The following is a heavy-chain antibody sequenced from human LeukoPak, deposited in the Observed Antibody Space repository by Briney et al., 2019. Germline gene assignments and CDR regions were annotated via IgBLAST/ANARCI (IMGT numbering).Heavy chain of an antibody. V-gene: IGHV4-4*02. CDR3: ASRSRQYYYDSSGYPLDAFDI. D-gene: IGHD3-22*01. CDR1: GGSISSSNW. CDR2: IYHSEST. Sequence: SGTLSLTCAVSGGSISSSNWWSWVRQPPGKGLEWIGEIYHSESTNYNPSLKSRVTISVDKSKNQFSLKLSSVTAADTAVYYCASRSRQYYYDSSGYPLDAFDIWGQGTMVTVSS. J-gene: IGHJ3*02.